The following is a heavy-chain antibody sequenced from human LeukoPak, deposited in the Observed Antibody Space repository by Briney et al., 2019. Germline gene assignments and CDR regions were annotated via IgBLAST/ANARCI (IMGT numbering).Heavy chain of an antibody. J-gene: IGHJ4*02. CDR3: AKDLGAERHYYDSSGYYGSDY. CDR1: GFTFSSYA. D-gene: IGHD3-22*01. V-gene: IGHV3-23*01. CDR2: ISGSGGST. Sequence: GGSLRLSCAASGFTFSSYAMSWVRQAPGKGLEWVSAISGSGGSTYYADSVKGRFTISRDNSKNTLYLQMNSLRAEDTAVYYCAKDLGAERHYYDSSGYYGSDYWGQGTLVTVSS.